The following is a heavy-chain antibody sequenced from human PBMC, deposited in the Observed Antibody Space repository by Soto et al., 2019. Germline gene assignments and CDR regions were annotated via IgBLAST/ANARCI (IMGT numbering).Heavy chain of an antibody. CDR2: IYFRGTT. CDR1: GGSISSYY. J-gene: IGHJ4*02. V-gene: IGHV4-59*01. CDR3: ARMNYYDTSGCPFDY. D-gene: IGHD3-22*01. Sequence: PSETLSLTCTVSGGSISSYYWSWIRQPPGKGLEWIGYIYFRGTTNYNPSLKSRVTMSADTSKNQFSLKLNSVTAADTAVYYCARMNYYDTSGCPFDYWGQGMMVTVSS.